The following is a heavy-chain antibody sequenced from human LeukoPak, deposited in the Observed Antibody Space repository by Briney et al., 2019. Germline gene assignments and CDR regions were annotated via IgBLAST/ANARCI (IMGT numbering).Heavy chain of an antibody. V-gene: IGHV1-2*02. D-gene: IGHD3-22*01. J-gene: IGHJ3*02. CDR1: GYTFTGSY. CDR3: ARDRLYYDSSGYNRVRAFDI. CDR2: IYPSSGGT. Sequence: ASVKVSCKASGYTFTGSYMHWVRQAPGQGLEWMGWIYPSSGGTNYAQKFQGRVTMTRDTSISTAYMELSSLRSDDTAVYYCARDRLYYDSSGYNRVRAFDIWGQGTMVTVSS.